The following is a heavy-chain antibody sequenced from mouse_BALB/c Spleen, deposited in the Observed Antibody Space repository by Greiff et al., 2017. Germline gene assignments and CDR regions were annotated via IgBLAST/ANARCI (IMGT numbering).Heavy chain of an antibody. Sequence: VQLQQSGAELVRPGTSVKVSCKASGYAFTNYLIEWVKQRPGQGLEWIGVINPGSGGTNYNEKFKGKATLTADKSSSTAYMQLSSLTSDDSAVYFCAIRGKDRRDYWGQGTTLTVSS. CDR3: AIRGKDRRDY. CDR2: INPGSGGT. J-gene: IGHJ2*01. CDR1: GYAFTNYL. V-gene: IGHV1-54*01.